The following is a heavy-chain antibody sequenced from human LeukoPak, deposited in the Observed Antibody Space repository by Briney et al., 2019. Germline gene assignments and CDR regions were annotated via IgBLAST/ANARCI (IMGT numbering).Heavy chain of an antibody. V-gene: IGHV4-59*08. Sequence: SETLSLTCTLSVGSISRYYCSWMRQPPGKGREWIGHIYFSGGTNYKPYLKSRVTISVDTSKNQFSLKLSSVTAADTAVYYCARLRDYDSSGYYPPHFDYWGQGTLVTVSS. CDR2: IYFSGGT. CDR1: VGSISRYY. D-gene: IGHD3-22*01. CDR3: ARLRDYDSSGYYPPHFDY. J-gene: IGHJ4*02.